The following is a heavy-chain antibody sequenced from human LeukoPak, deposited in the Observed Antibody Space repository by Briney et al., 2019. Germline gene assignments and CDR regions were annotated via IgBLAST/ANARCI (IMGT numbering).Heavy chain of an antibody. CDR1: GGSFSGYY. CDR3: ARRAVSFDY. D-gene: IGHD6-19*01. J-gene: IGHJ4*02. V-gene: IGHV4-34*01. CDR2: INHSGST. Sequence: PSETLSLTCAVYGGSFSGYYWSWIRQPPGTGLEWIGEINHSGSTHYNPSLKSRVTISVDTSKNQLSLKLNSVTAADTAVYYCARRAVSFDYWGQGTLVTVSS.